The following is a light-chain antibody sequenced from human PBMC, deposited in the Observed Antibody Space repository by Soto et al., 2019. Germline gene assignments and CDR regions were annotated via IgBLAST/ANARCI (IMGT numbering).Light chain of an antibody. Sequence: DIQMTQSPSSLSASVGDRVTITCQASQDISNYLNWYQQKPGKAPKLLIYDASNLETGVPSRFSGSGSGTDFTFTISSLQHEDIATYYCQQYDNLPFTFGPGTKVDI. CDR3: QQYDNLPFT. J-gene: IGKJ3*01. CDR2: DAS. CDR1: QDISNY. V-gene: IGKV1-33*01.